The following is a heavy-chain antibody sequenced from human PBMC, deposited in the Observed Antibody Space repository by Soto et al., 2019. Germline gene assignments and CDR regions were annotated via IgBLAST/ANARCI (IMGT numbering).Heavy chain of an antibody. J-gene: IGHJ3*02. Sequence: GESLKISCKGSGYSFTSYWIGWVPQMPGKGPEWMGIIYPGYSDTRYSPSIQGQVTISADKSITTAYLQWGGLKASDTAMYYCARHEDWGKAFDIWGQGTMVTVSS. CDR1: GYSFTSYW. V-gene: IGHV5-51*01. D-gene: IGHD7-27*01. CDR3: ARHEDWGKAFDI. CDR2: IYPGYSDT.